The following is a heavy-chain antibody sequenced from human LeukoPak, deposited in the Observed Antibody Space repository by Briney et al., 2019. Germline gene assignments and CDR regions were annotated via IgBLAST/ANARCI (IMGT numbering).Heavy chain of an antibody. CDR1: GFTFSSYS. CDR3: ARESYSSSWSDYYYYMDV. Sequence: WGSLRLSCAASGFTFSSYSMNWVRQAPGKGREWVSYISSSSSTIYYADSVKGLFTISRDNAKNSLYLQMNSLRDEDTAVYYCARESYSSSWSDYYYYMDVWGKGTTVTVSS. CDR2: ISSSSSTI. J-gene: IGHJ6*03. V-gene: IGHV3-48*02. D-gene: IGHD6-13*01.